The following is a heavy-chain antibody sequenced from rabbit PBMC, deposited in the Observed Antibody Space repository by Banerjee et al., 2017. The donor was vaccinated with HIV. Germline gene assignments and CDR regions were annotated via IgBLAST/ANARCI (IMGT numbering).Heavy chain of an antibody. CDR3: VRGASSSGYYSL. V-gene: IGHV1S45*01. J-gene: IGHJ4*01. CDR2: IYAGSSGNT. Sequence: QEQLVEYGGDLVQPEGSLTLTCTASGFSFSSSYWICWVRQAPGKGLEWIACIYAGSSGNTYYASWAKGRFTISKTSSTTVTLQMTSLTAADTATYFCVRGASSSGYYSLWGPGTLVTVS. CDR1: GFSFSSSYW. D-gene: IGHD1-1*01.